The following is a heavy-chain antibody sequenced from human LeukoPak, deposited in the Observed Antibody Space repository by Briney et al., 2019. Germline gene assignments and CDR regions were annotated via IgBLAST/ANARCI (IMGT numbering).Heavy chain of an antibody. D-gene: IGHD5-24*01. V-gene: IGHV3-74*01. Sequence: PGGSLRLSCAASGFTFSYHWMHWVRQVPGKGLVWVSRIQNDRISTTYADSVKGRFTISRDNAKNTLFLQMNSLRAEDTAVYYCARDRDGYNYWGQGTLVTVSS. J-gene: IGHJ4*02. CDR1: GFTFSYHW. CDR3: ARDRDGYNY. CDR2: IQNDRIST.